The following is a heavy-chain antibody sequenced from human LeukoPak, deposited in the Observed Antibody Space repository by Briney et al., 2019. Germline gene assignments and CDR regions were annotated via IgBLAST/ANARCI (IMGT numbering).Heavy chain of an antibody. Sequence: ASVKVSCKASGYTFTGYYMHWVRQAPGQGLEWMGWINPNSGGTNYAQKFRGRVTMTRDTSISTAYMELSRLRSDDTAVYYCARGDATYCGGDCYPFDYWGQGTLVTVSS. V-gene: IGHV1-2*02. CDR1: GYTFTGYY. D-gene: IGHD2-21*01. CDR2: INPNSGGT. CDR3: ARGDATYCGGDCYPFDY. J-gene: IGHJ4*02.